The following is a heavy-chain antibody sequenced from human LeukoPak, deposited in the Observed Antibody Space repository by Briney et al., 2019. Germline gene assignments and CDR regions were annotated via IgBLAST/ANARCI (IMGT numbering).Heavy chain of an antibody. CDR3: ARDDFQLPIPIVHNKAYYYYYGMDV. CDR2: ISAYNGNT. CDR1: GYTFTGYY. Sequence: GASVKVSCKASGYTFTGYYMHWVRQAPGQGLEWMGWISAYNGNTNYAQKLQGRVTMTTDTSTSTAYMELRSLRSDDTAVYCCARDDFQLPIPIVHNKAYYYYYGMDVWGQGTTVTVSS. V-gene: IGHV1-18*04. D-gene: IGHD2-2*02. J-gene: IGHJ6*02.